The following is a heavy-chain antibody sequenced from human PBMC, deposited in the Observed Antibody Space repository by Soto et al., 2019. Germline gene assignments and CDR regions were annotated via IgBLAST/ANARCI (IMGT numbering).Heavy chain of an antibody. D-gene: IGHD6-6*01. V-gene: IGHV1-69*12. CDR3: ARVVAAPNQVYYYYGMDV. CDR2: IIPIFGTA. J-gene: IGHJ6*02. CDR1: GGTFSSYA. Sequence: QVQLVQSGAEVKKPGSSVKVSCKASGGTFSSYAISWVRQAPGQGLEWVGGIIPIFGTANYAQKFQGRVTITADESTSTAYMELSSLRSEDTAVYYCARVVAAPNQVYYYYGMDVWGQGTTVTVSS.